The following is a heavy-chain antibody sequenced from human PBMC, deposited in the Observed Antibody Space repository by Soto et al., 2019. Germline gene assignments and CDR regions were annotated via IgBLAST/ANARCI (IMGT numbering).Heavy chain of an antibody. CDR2: INRSSSYT. V-gene: IGHV3-11*05. J-gene: IGHJ2*01. CDR1: GFTFSDYY. CDR3: ARTIVAAGGRRYFDL. Sequence: QVQLVESGGGLVKPGGSLRLSCAASGFTFSDYYMSWIRQAPGKGLEWVSYINRSSSYTNYADSVKGRFTISRDNAKNSLYLQMNSLRAEDTAVYYCARTIVAAGGRRYFDLWGRGTLVTVSS. D-gene: IGHD6-13*01.